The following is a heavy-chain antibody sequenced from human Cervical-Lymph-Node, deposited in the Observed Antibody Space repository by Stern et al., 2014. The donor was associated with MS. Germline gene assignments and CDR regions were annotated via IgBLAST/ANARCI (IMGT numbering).Heavy chain of an antibody. Sequence: EDQLVESGAVVRKPGDSLRISCTGSGYGFSDYWIGWVCQMPGEGLEWIGFIYPGNSDTTYTPSFEGQVTVSADKSVATAYLQWSSLKASDTAIYFCARQIEGIPGLWGQGTLVTVSS. CDR2: IYPGNSDT. D-gene: IGHD6-13*01. CDR3: ARQIEGIPGL. V-gene: IGHV5-51*01. CDR1: GYGFSDYW. J-gene: IGHJ4*02.